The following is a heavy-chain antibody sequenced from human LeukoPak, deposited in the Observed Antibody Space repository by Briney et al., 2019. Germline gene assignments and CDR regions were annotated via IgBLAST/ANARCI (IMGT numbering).Heavy chain of an antibody. CDR2: IIPILGIA. J-gene: IGHJ4*02. D-gene: IGHD6-13*01. V-gene: IGHV1-69*04. Sequence: ASVKVSCKASGGTFSSYAISWVRQAPGQGLEWMGRIIPILGIANYAQKFQGRVTITADKSTSTAYMELSSLRSEDTAVYYCASAKGYSSSWYDYWGQGTLVTVPS. CDR3: ASAKGYSSSWYDY. CDR1: GGTFSSYA.